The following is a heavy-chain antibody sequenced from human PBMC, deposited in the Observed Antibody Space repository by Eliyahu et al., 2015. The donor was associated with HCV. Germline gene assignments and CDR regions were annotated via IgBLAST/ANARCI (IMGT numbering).Heavy chain of an antibody. V-gene: IGHV4-4*07. CDR1: GGSTSSYY. CDR2: IYTSGST. J-gene: IGHJ6*02. Sequence: QVQLQESGPGLVKPSETLSLTCTVSGGSTSSYYWSWIRQPAGKGLEWIGRIYTSGSTNYNPSLKSRVTMSVDTSKNQFSLKLSSVTAADTAAYYCARDAAGLYYYYYYGMDVWGQGTTVTVSS. CDR3: ARDAAGLYYYYYYGMDV. D-gene: IGHD6-19*01.